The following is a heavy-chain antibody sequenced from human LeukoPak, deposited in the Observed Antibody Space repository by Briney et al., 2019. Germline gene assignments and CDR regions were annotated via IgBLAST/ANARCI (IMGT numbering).Heavy chain of an antibody. V-gene: IGHV4-39*07. CDR2: IYYSGST. Sequence: SETLSLTCTVSGGSIISSSYYWGWIRQPPGKGLEWIGSIYYSGSTDYNPSLKSRVIISVDTSKNQFSLKLSSVTAADTAVYYCARVDPYDSSGYYHRMGAFDIWGQGTMVTVSS. CDR1: GGSIISSSYY. J-gene: IGHJ3*02. CDR3: ARVDPYDSSGYYHRMGAFDI. D-gene: IGHD3-22*01.